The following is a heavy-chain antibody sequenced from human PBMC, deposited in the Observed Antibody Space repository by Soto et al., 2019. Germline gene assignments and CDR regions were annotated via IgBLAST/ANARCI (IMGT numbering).Heavy chain of an antibody. J-gene: IGHJ4*02. CDR3: ARSWREFNVPFDY. CDR2: INTYNGNT. D-gene: IGHD3-10*02. CDR1: GYTFTSYG. Sequence: QVQLVQSGAEVKKPGASVKVSCKASGYTFTSYGISWVRQAPGQGLEWMGWINTYNGNTKYAQKLQGKVTMTTNTSTSTAYMNLRSLRSDDTAVYYCARSWREFNVPFDYWSLGSLVTVSS. V-gene: IGHV1-18*01.